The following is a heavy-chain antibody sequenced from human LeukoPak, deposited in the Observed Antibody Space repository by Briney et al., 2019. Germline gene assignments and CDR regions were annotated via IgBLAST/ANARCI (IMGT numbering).Heavy chain of an antibody. Sequence: PSETLSLTCTVSGASISSGNYYWSWIRQPPGKGLEWIGYIYYSGSTYYNPSLKSRVTISVDTSKNQFSLKLSSVTAADTAVYYCAREISRITIFLGAFDIWGQGTMVTVSS. CDR3: AREISRITIFLGAFDI. CDR1: GASISSGNYY. CDR2: IYYSGST. J-gene: IGHJ3*02. D-gene: IGHD3-9*01. V-gene: IGHV4-30-4*08.